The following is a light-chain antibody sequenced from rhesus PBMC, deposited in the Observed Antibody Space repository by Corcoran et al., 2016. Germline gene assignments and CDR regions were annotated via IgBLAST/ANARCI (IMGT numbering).Light chain of an antibody. CDR1: QSVGSY. CDR2: GAS. J-gene: IGKJ2*01. Sequence: ETVVTQSPATLSLSPGERATLSCRASQSVGSYLAWYQQKPGQAPRLLIYGASSRATGIPDRFSGSGSGTEFTRISSRLEPEDGGVDDCQQSSNLYSFGQGTKVEIK. V-gene: IGKV3-24*04. CDR3: QQSSNLYS.